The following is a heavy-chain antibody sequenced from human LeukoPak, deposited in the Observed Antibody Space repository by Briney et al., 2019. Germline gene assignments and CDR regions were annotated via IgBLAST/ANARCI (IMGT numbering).Heavy chain of an antibody. CDR1: GGSFSGYY. CDR2: INHSGST. J-gene: IGHJ5*02. D-gene: IGHD3-3*01. V-gene: IGHV4-34*01. CDR3: ARHWVLRFLEWPNWFDP. Sequence: PSETLSLTCAVYGGSFSGYYWSWIRQPPGKGLEWIGEINHSGSTNYNPSLKSRVTISVDTSKNQFSLKLSSVTAADTAVYYCARHWVLRFLEWPNWFDPWGQGTLVTVSS.